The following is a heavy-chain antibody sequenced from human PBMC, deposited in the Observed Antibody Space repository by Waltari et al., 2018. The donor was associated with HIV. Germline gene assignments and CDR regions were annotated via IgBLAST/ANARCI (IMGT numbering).Heavy chain of an antibody. D-gene: IGHD3-22*01. CDR1: GASIGSSKW. Sequence: QVQLQESGPGVAKPSGTLSPTCRVLGASIGSSKWWAWGRQPPGTGPVWIGDLFYSVSTNYKSSLKILVSISVDKSNHEFSLKLTSVTAADTSVYFCARRAYYYARSGSPRAFDIWGQGTMVIVSS. CDR2: LFYSVST. CDR3: ARRAYYYARSGSPRAFDI. V-gene: IGHV4-4*02. J-gene: IGHJ3*02.